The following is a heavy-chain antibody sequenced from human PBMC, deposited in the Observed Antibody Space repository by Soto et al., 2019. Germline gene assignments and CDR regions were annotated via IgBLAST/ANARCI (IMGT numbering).Heavy chain of an antibody. V-gene: IGHV1-69*02. Sequence: QVQLVQSGAEVKKPGSSVKVSCKASGGTFSSYTISWVRQAPGQGLEWMGRIIPILGVANYAQKFQGRVTITADKSTSAAYMELSSLRSEDTAVYYCARVPNDYGDSWLYFDLWGRGTLVTVSS. CDR3: ARVPNDYGDSWLYFDL. D-gene: IGHD4-17*01. J-gene: IGHJ2*01. CDR1: GGTFSSYT. CDR2: IIPILGVA.